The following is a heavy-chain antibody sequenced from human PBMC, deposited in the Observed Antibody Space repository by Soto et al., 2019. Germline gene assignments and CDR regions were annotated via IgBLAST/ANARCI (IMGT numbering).Heavy chain of an antibody. V-gene: IGHV1-58*02. D-gene: IGHD5-12*01. CDR3: AAGVTYDGNFDI. Sequence: SVKVSCKASGFTFTSSAMPWVRQARGQRLEWIGWIVVGSGNTNYAQKFQERVSITRDMSTRTAYMELSSLRSEDTAVYYCAAGVTYDGNFDIWGQGTMVTVSS. CDR1: GFTFTSSA. J-gene: IGHJ3*02. CDR2: IVVGSGNT.